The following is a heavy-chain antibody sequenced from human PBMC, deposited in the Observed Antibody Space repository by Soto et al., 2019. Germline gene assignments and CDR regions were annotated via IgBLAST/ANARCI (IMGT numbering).Heavy chain of an antibody. CDR2: IYYSGST. D-gene: IGHD2-2*02. J-gene: IGHJ4*02. Sequence: SETLSLTCTVSGGSISSYYWSWIRQPPGKGLVWIGYIYYSGSTNYNPSLKSRVTISVDTSKNQFSLKLSSVTAADTAVYYCARTYIVLVPAAINYFDYWGQGTLVTVS. CDR1: GGSISSYY. V-gene: IGHV4-59*01. CDR3: ARTYIVLVPAAINYFDY.